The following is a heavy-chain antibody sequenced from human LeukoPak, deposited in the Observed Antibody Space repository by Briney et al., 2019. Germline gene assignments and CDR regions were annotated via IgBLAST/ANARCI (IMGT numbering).Heavy chain of an antibody. CDR1: GGSISSGGYY. D-gene: IGHD3-10*01. CDR2: IYYSGST. Sequence: SQTLSLTCTVSGGSISSGGYYWSWIRQHPGKGLEWIGYIYYSGSTYYNPSLKSRVTISVDTSKNQFSLKLSSVTAADTAVYYCAREGITIVRGVPNYYYGMDVWGKGTTVTVSS. J-gene: IGHJ6*04. V-gene: IGHV4-31*03. CDR3: AREGITIVRGVPNYYYGMDV.